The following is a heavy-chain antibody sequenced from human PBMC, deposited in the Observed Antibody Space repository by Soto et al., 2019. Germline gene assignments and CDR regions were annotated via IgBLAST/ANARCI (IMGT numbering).Heavy chain of an antibody. Sequence: EVQLVESGGGLVQPGGSLRLSCAASGFTFSDAWMNWVRQAPGKGLEWVGRIKSKTDGGTTDYGAPVKCRFTISRDDSKSMLYLQMNSLKPEDTAVYYWTNWSHYYGIDVWGQGTTVTVSS. CDR3: TNWSHYYGIDV. D-gene: IGHD1-1*01. J-gene: IGHJ6*02. CDR1: GFTFSDAW. CDR2: IKSKTDGGTT. V-gene: IGHV3-15*07.